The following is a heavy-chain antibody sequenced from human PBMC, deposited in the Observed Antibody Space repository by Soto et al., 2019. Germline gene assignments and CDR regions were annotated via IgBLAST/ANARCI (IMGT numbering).Heavy chain of an antibody. CDR3: ARGQQWPLIDY. CDR2: IYYSGST. V-gene: IGHV4-31*03. Sequence: SETLYLTCTVSGGSISSGGYYWSWIRQHPGKGLEWIGYIYYSGSTYYNPSLKSRVTISVDTSKNQFSLKLSSVTAADTAVYYCARGQQWPLIDYWGQGTLVTVSS. CDR1: GGSISSGGYY. J-gene: IGHJ4*02. D-gene: IGHD6-19*01.